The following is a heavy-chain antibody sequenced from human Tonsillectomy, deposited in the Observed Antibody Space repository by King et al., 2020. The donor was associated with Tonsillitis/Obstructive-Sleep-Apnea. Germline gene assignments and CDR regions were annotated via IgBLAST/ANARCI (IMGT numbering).Heavy chain of an antibody. J-gene: IGHJ4*02. V-gene: IGHV4-34*01. CDR3: ARARSSGDYIWGSYRILDY. D-gene: IGHD3-16*02. Sequence: VQLQQWGAGLLKPSETLSLTCAVYGGSFSGYYWNWIRQPPGKGLEWIGEINHSGTTNYNPPLKSRVTISVDTSKNQFSLKLSSVNAADTTVYYCARARSSGDYIWGSYRILDYWGQGTLVTVSS. CDR2: INHSGTT. CDR1: GGSFSGYY.